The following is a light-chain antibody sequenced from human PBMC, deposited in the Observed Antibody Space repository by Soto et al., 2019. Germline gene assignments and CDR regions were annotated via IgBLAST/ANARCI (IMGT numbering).Light chain of an antibody. CDR2: EDT. J-gene: IGLJ1*01. CDR1: SSDVGNYNL. CDR3: CSYAGSSTYV. Sequence: QSALTQPASVSGSAGQWITISCTGTSSDVGNYNLVWWYLHHPGTAPKLLIYEDTQRPSGVAKRFAGSRSGNAASLTGSGLQDEDETDYYGCSYAGSSTYVFGPGTKLTVL. V-gene: IGLV2-23*01.